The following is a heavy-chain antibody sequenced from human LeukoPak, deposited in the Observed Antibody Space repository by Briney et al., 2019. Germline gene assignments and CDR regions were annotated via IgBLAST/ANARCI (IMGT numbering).Heavy chain of an antibody. V-gene: IGHV1-18*01. CDR1: GYRFTSYG. D-gene: IGHD3-9*01. CDR3: ARGSDGDILTGLVFDY. J-gene: IGHJ4*02. Sequence: ASVKVSCKASGYRFTSYGISWVRQAPGQGLEWMGWISAYNGNTNYAQKLQGRVTMTTDTSTSTAYMELGSLRSDDTAVYYCARGSDGDILTGLVFDYWGQGTLVTVSS. CDR2: ISAYNGNT.